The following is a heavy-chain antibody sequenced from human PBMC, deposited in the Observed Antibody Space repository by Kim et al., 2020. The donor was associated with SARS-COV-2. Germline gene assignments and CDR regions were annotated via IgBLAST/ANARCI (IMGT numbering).Heavy chain of an antibody. CDR3: ERARGGTMIVVVIGAFDI. D-gene: IGHD3-22*01. Sequence: KSRVTTSVDTSKNQFSLKLSSVTAADTAVYYCERARGGTMIVVVIGAFDIWGQGTMVTVSS. V-gene: IGHV4-31*02. J-gene: IGHJ3*02.